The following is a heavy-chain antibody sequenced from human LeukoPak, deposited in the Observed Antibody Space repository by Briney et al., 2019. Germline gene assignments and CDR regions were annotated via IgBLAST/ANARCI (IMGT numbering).Heavy chain of an antibody. Sequence: SVKVSCKASGGTFSSYANSWVRQAPGQGLEWMGGIIPIFGTANYAQKFQGRVTITADESTSTAYMELSSLRSEDTAVYYCARGRAGQLLFDYWGQGTLVTVSS. CDR3: ARGRAGQLLFDY. J-gene: IGHJ4*02. CDR1: GGTFSSYA. V-gene: IGHV1-69*01. CDR2: IIPIFGTA. D-gene: IGHD2-2*01.